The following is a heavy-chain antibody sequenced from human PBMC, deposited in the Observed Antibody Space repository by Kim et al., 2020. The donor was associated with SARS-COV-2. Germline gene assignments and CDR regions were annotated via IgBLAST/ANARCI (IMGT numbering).Heavy chain of an antibody. D-gene: IGHD3-10*01. Sequence: TPSLKSRVTISVDTSKNQFSLKLSSVTAADTAVYYCARGDITMVRGPPDYWGQGTLVTVSS. J-gene: IGHJ4*02. V-gene: IGHV4-31*02. CDR3: ARGDITMVRGPPDY.